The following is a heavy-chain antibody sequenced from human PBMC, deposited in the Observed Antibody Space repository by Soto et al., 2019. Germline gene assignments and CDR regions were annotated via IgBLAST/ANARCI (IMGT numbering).Heavy chain of an antibody. CDR2: ISWNSGSM. J-gene: IGHJ4*02. V-gene: IGHV3-9*01. Sequence: TGGSLRLSCAASGFTFDDYAMHWVRQAPGKGLEWVSGISWNSGSMGYADSVKGRFTISRDNAKNSLYLQMNSLRAEDTAVYYCTTDILWFGGDFWGQGTLVTVSS. CDR1: GFTFDDYA. D-gene: IGHD3-10*01. CDR3: TTDILWFGGDF.